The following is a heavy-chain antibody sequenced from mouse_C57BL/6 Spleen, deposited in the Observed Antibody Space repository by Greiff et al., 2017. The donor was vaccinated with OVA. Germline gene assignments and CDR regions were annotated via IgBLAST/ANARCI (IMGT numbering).Heavy chain of an antibody. CDR3: TRDHYDVGAMDY. J-gene: IGHJ4*01. D-gene: IGHD2-3*01. CDR2: ISSGGDYI. Sequence: EVQLVESGEGLVKPGGSLKLSCAASGFTFSSYAMSWVRQTPEKRLEWVAYISSGGDYIYYADTVKGRFTISRDNARNTLYLQMSSLKSEDTAMYYCTRDHYDVGAMDYWGQGTSVTVSS. V-gene: IGHV5-9-1*02. CDR1: GFTFSSYA.